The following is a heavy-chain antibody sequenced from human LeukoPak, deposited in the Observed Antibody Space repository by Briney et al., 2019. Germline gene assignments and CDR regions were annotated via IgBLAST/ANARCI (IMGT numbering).Heavy chain of an antibody. D-gene: IGHD4-17*01. CDR2: IYYSGST. Sequence: TSETRSLTCTVSGGSISSSSYYWGWIRQPPGKGLEWIGSIYYSGSTYYNPSLKSRVTISVDTSKNQFSLKLSSVTAADTAVYYCAREAGSVTTYSYYYYYGMDVWGQGTTVTVSS. J-gene: IGHJ6*02. V-gene: IGHV4-39*01. CDR1: GGSISSSSYY. CDR3: AREAGSVTTYSYYYYYGMDV.